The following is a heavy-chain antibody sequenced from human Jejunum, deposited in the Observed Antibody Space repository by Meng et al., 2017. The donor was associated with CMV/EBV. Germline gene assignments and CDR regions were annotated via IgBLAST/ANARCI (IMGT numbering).Heavy chain of an antibody. J-gene: IGHJ4*02. CDR3: AKGYGNSFEY. Sequence: QVHLAESGPGVLKPSQTLSLACSVSGGSFTTYYWSWIRQRAGKGLEWIGRIITSGSTNYNPSLRSRVIMSVDTSKNQFFLKLRSVTAADTAVYFCAKGYGNSFEYWGQGSLVTVSS. D-gene: IGHD3-16*01. CDR2: IITSGST. CDR1: GGSFTTYY. V-gene: IGHV4-4*07.